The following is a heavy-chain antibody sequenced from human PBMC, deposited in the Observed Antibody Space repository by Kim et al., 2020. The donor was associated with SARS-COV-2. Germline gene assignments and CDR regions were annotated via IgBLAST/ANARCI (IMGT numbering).Heavy chain of an antibody. D-gene: IGHD2-21*01. CDR1: GGSISSYY. Sequence: SETLSLTCTVSGGSISSYYWSWIRQPPGKGLEWIGYIYYSGSTNYNPSPKSRVTISVDTSKNQFSLKLSSVTAADTAVYYCASSGVMATIVYWGQGTLVTVSS. CDR3: ASSGVMATIVY. J-gene: IGHJ4*02. V-gene: IGHV4-59*01. CDR2: IYYSGST.